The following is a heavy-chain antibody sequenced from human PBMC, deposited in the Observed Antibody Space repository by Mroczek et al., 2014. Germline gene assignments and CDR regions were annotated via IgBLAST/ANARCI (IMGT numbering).Heavy chain of an antibody. CDR3: AREYGYCSGGSCYIDY. CDR2: IYTSGST. D-gene: IGHD2-15*01. CDR1: GGSISSGSYY. V-gene: IGHV4-61*02. J-gene: IGHJ4*02. Sequence: QVQLQESGPGLVKPSQTLSLTCTVSGGSISSGSYYWSWIRQPAGKGLEWIGRIYTSGSTNYNPSLKSRVTISVDTSKNQFSLKLSSVTAADTAVYYCAREYGYCSGGSCYIDYWGQGTLVTVSS.